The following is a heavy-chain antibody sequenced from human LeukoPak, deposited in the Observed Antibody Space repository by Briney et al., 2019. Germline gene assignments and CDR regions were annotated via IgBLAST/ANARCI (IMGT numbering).Heavy chain of an antibody. CDR1: GGSFSSYY. CDR2: INHSGGT. Sequence: SETLSLTCAVYGGSFSSYYWGWIRQPPGKGLEWIGEINHSGGTNYNPSLKSRVTISVDTPKNQSSLRLSSVTAADTAVYYCASERRYSSGRWDYYFDYWGQGTLVTVSS. CDR3: ASERRYSSGRWDYYFDY. V-gene: IGHV4-34*01. D-gene: IGHD6-19*01. J-gene: IGHJ4*02.